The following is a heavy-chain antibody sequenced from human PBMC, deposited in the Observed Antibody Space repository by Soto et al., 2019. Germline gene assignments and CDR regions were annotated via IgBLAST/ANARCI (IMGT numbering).Heavy chain of an antibody. CDR3: ARHNHGFDY. V-gene: IGHV5-51*01. CDR1: GHSFSTNW. J-gene: IGHJ4*02. Sequence: PGESLKISCKDSGHSFSTNWIAWVRQMPGKGLEWVGVIYCGDSDTRYSPSFQGQVTLSVDKSINTVYLQWSSLKASDTAIYYCARHNHGFDYWAQGTLVTVSS. CDR2: IYCGDSDT.